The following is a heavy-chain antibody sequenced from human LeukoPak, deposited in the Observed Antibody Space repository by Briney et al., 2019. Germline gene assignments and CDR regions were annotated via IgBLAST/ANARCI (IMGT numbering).Heavy chain of an antibody. CDR1: GFTFSSYA. J-gene: IGHJ4*02. CDR2: ISGGGGNT. CDR3: AKDLYGVVVPAAPDY. D-gene: IGHD2-2*01. V-gene: IGHV3-23*01. Sequence: GGSLRLSCAASGFTFSSYAMSWVRQAPGKGLEWVSAISGGGGNTYYADSVKGRFTISRDNSKNTLYLQMNSLRAEDTAVYYCAKDLYGVVVPAAPDYWGQGTLVTVSS.